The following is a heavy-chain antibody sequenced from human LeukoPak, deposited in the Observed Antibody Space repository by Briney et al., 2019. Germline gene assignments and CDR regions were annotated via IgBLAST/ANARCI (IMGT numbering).Heavy chain of an antibody. CDR1: GGSISSGDYY. V-gene: IGHV4-30-4*08. CDR2: IHYSAST. CDR3: SRHSFGAFDI. J-gene: IGHJ3*02. D-gene: IGHD2-21*01. Sequence: QASETLSLTCTVSGGSISSGDYYWGWIRQPPGKGLEWFGYIHYSASTYYNPSLQSRVTKSVDTSKNQFSLKLSSVTAADTAVYYCSRHSFGAFDIWGQGTMVTVSS.